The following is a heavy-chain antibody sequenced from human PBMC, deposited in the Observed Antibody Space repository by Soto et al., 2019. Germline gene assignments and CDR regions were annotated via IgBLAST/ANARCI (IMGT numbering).Heavy chain of an antibody. J-gene: IGHJ4*02. CDR2: INHSGST. CDR1: GGSFSGYY. Sequence: QVQLQQWGAGLLKPSETLSLTCAVYGGSFSGYYWSWIRQPPGKGLEWIGEINHSGSTNYNPSLKSRVNISVDTSKNQFSLELSSVTAADTAVYYCARGKGITFGGVIVKVDYWGQGTLVTVSS. V-gene: IGHV4-34*01. D-gene: IGHD3-16*02. CDR3: ARGKGITFGGVIVKVDY.